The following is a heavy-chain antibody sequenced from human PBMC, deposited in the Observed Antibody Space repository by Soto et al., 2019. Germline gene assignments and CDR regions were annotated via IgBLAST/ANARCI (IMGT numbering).Heavy chain of an antibody. CDR1: GGSISSGDYY. J-gene: IGHJ4*02. Sequence: SETLSLTCTVSGGSISSGDYYWSWIRQPPGKGLEWIGYIYYSGSTYYNPSLKSRVTISVDTSKNQFSLKLSSVTAADTAVYYCARGAVGSGWYGGEHYFDYWGQGTLVTVSS. V-gene: IGHV4-30-4*01. CDR3: ARGAVGSGWYGGEHYFDY. CDR2: IYYSGST. D-gene: IGHD6-19*01.